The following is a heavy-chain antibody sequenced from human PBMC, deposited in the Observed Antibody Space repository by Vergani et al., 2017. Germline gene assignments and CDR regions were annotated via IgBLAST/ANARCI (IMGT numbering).Heavy chain of an antibody. CDR1: GGPINCHNYY. V-gene: IGHV4-61*02. Sequence: QVQLQESGPGLVKPSQTLSLTCTVPGGPINCHNYYLSWIRQPAGNGLEWIVRIHTSGSTNYTPSLKSRVTMSEDTSKNQFSLNLTPVTAADTAVYFCARVSCLGGSCYKPLFDYWGEGILVTVSA. J-gene: IGHJ4*02. CDR3: ARVSCLGGSCYKPLFDY. D-gene: IGHD2-15*01. CDR2: IHTSGST.